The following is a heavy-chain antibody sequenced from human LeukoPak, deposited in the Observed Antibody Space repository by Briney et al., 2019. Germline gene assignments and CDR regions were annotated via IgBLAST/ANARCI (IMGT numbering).Heavy chain of an antibody. CDR2: IYTGGTT. J-gene: IGHJ6*03. Sequence: SETLSLTCAVSGGSISSANYYWSWIRQPAGKGLEWIGRIYTGGTTNYNPSLKSRVTISIDTSKNHFSLKLSSVTAADTAVYYCAREDPYYYYYMDVWGKGTTVTVSS. CDR3: AREDPYYYYYMDV. CDR1: GGSISSANYY. V-gene: IGHV4-61*02.